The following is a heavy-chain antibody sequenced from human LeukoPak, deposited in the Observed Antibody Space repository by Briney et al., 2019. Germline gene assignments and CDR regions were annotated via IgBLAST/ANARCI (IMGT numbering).Heavy chain of an antibody. CDR3: ARRYYYDSSGYYSTDVKYYFDY. Sequence: SVTVSCKASGGTFSSYAISRVRQAPGQGLEWMGRIIPIFGIANYAQKFQGRVTITADKATSTAYMELSSLRSEDTAVYYCARRYYYDSSGYYSTDVKYYFDYWGQGTLVTVSS. CDR1: GGTFSSYA. CDR2: IIPIFGIA. D-gene: IGHD3-22*01. V-gene: IGHV1-69*04. J-gene: IGHJ4*02.